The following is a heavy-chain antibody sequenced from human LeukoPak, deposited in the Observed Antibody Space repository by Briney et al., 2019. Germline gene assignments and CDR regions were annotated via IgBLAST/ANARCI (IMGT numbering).Heavy chain of an antibody. CDR3: ARGYGSGSYST. V-gene: IGHV4-4*07. Sequence: PSETLSLTCIVSGVSTSSGYWSWIRQPAGKGLEWMGHTSTSVPTYYNPSLKSRVTMSLGTSENHFSLKLNSVTAADTAVYYCARGYGSGSYSTWGQGTLVTVSS. D-gene: IGHD3-10*01. CDR1: GVSTSSGY. J-gene: IGHJ5*02. CDR2: TSTSVPT.